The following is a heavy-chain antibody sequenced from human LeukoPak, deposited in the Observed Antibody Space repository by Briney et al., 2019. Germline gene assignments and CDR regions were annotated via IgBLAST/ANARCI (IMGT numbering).Heavy chain of an antibody. CDR1: GGTFSSYA. V-gene: IGHV1-69*05. CDR2: IIPIFGTA. D-gene: IGHD4-17*01. J-gene: IGHJ4*02. Sequence: SVKVSCKASGGTFSSYAISWVRQAPGQGLEWMGGIIPIFGTANYAQKFQGRVTMTTDTSTSTAYMELRSLRSDDTAVYYCARDGEMGDYGDYYSFDYWGQGTLVTVSS. CDR3: ARDGEMGDYGDYYSFDY.